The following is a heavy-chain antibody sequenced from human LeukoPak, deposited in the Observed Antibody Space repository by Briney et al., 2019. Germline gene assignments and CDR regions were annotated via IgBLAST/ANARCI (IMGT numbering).Heavy chain of an antibody. CDR2: ISGSGGST. CDR3: AKCRYDSSGYQSVFDY. CDR1: GFIFSSYA. V-gene: IGHV3-23*01. D-gene: IGHD3-22*01. Sequence: GGSLRLSCAAPGFIFSSYAMSWVRQAPGKGLEWVSAISGSGGSTYYADSVKGRFTISRDNSKNTLYLQMNSLRAEDTAVYYCAKCRYDSSGYQSVFDYWGQGTLVTVSS. J-gene: IGHJ4*02.